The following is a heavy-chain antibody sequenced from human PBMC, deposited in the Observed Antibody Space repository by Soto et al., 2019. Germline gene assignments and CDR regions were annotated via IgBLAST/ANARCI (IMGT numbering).Heavy chain of an antibody. CDR1: GGSISSYY. D-gene: IGHD1-7*01. Sequence: LSETLSLTCTVSGGSISSYYWSWIRQPPGKGLEWIGYIYYSGSTNYNPSLKSRVTISVDTSKNQFSLKLSSVTAADTAVYYCAKYNWNYRSLDYWGQGTLVTVSS. J-gene: IGHJ4*02. V-gene: IGHV4-59*01. CDR2: IYYSGST. CDR3: AKYNWNYRSLDY.